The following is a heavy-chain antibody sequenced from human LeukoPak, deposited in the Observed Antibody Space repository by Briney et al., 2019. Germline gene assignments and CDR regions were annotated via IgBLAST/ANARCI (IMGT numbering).Heavy chain of an antibody. V-gene: IGHV1-2*02. CDR2: INPNSGGT. Sequence: GASVKVSCKASGYTFTGYYMHWVRQAPGQGLEWMGWINPNSGGTNYAQKFQGRVTMTRDTSISTAYMELSRLRSDDTAVYYCARDKDGSWNFYMSYYFDYWGQGTLVTVSS. J-gene: IGHJ4*02. CDR3: ARDKDGSWNFYMSYYFDY. CDR1: GYTFTGYY. D-gene: IGHD1-7*01.